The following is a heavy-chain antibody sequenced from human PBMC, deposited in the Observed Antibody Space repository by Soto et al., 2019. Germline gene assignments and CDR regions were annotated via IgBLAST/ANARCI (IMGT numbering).Heavy chain of an antibody. CDR3: AAESSTSSGLGFFDY. CDR2: IWYDGTNI. J-gene: IGHJ4*02. Sequence: QVQLVESGGGVVQPGRSLRLSCTASGFTFSTYGMHWVRQAPGKGLEWVAVIWYDGTNIYYADSVKGRFTISRDNSKNTLYLQMRSLRAEDTALYYCAAESSTSSGLGFFDYWGQGTLVTVSS. D-gene: IGHD6-6*01. CDR1: GFTFSTYG. V-gene: IGHV3-33*03.